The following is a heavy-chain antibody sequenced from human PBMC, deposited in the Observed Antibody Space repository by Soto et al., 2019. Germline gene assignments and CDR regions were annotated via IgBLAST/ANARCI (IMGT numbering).Heavy chain of an antibody. J-gene: IGHJ4*02. D-gene: IGHD5-18*01. V-gene: IGHV1-18*04. CDR3: ARYRARGRNSYCYVPFGY. Sequence: ASVKVSCKASGYTFTSYGISWVRQAPGQGLEWMGWISAYNGNTNYAQKLQGRVTMTTDTSTSTAYMELRSLRSDGTAVYYCARYRARGRNSYCYVPFGYCRQGTRVPVSS. CDR2: ISAYNGNT. CDR1: GYTFTSYG.